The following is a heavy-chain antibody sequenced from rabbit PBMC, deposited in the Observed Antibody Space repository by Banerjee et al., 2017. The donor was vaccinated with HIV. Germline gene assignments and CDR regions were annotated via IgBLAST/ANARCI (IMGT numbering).Heavy chain of an antibody. V-gene: IGHV1S40*01. Sequence: QSLEESGGDLVKPGASLTLTCTASGFSFSRSDYMCWVRQAPGKGLEWIACIYTGDGSTYYASWVNGRFTISKTSSTTVTLQMTSLTAADTATYFYGRDDYRGWDLWGQGTLVTVS. CDR2: IYTGDGST. J-gene: IGHJ3*01. D-gene: IGHD1-1*01. CDR3: GRDDYRGWDL. CDR1: GFSFSRSDY.